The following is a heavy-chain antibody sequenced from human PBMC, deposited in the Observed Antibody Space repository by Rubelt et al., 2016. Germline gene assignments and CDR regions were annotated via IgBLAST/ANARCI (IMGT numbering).Heavy chain of an antibody. J-gene: IGHJ4*02. D-gene: IGHD6-19*01. CDR2: YSGNT. Sequence: YSGNTYYNPSLKSRVTISVDTSKNQFSLKLSSVNAADTAVYYCARDRAGTNPLDYWGQGTLVTVSS. V-gene: IGHV4-39*07. CDR3: ARDRAGTNPLDY.